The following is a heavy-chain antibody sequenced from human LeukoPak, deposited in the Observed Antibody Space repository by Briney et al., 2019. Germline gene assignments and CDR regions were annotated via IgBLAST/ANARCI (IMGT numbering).Heavy chain of an antibody. CDR1: GFTFSSYA. Sequence: PGGSLRLSCAASGFTFSSYAMHWVRQAPGKGLEWVAVISYDGSNKYYADSVKGRFTISRDNSKNTLYLQMNSLRAEDTAVYYCARDLDPLYYYDSSHVLAFDYWGQGTLVTVSS. D-gene: IGHD3-22*01. CDR3: ARDLDPLYYYDSSHVLAFDY. CDR2: ISYDGSNK. J-gene: IGHJ4*02. V-gene: IGHV3-30*04.